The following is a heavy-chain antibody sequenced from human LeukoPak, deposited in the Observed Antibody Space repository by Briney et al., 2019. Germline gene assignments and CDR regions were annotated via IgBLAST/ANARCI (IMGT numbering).Heavy chain of an antibody. CDR3: ARAPWGYYDSRGEPNFDY. Sequence: ASVKVSCKASGYTFTCYGISWVRQAPGQGLEWMGWISAYNGNTNYAQKLQGRVTMTTDTSTSTAYMELRSLRSDDTAVYYCARAPWGYYDSRGEPNFDYWGQGTLVTVSS. V-gene: IGHV1-18*01. CDR1: GYTFTCYG. J-gene: IGHJ4*02. CDR2: ISAYNGNT. D-gene: IGHD3-22*01.